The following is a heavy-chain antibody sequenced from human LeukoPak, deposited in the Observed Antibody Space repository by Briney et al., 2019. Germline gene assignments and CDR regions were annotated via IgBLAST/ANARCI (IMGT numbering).Heavy chain of an antibody. J-gene: IGHJ2*01. CDR2: ISYDGSNK. V-gene: IGHV3-30*04. CDR1: GFSFSSYS. D-gene: IGHD5-18*01. CDR3: AREGGTTMVGYFEL. Sequence: GGSLRLSCAASGFSFSSYSMHWVRQAPGKGLEGVGVISYDGSNKYYADSVKGRFTISRDNAKNSLYLQMNSLRAEDTAVYYCAREGGTTMVGYFELWGRGTLVTVSS.